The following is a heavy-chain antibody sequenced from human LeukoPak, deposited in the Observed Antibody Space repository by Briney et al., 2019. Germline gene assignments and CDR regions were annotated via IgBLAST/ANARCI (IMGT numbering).Heavy chain of an antibody. CDR3: ASAVGGSYYY. D-gene: IGHD1-26*01. J-gene: IGHJ4*02. CDR2: ILPTSREI. CDR1: GFTFSSFA. V-gene: IGHV3-23*01. Sequence: PGGSLRLSCAASGFTFSSFAMIWVRQPPGKGLEWVSSILPTSREIHYADSVRGRFTISRDNSKSTLSLQMNSLRAEDTAVYYCASAVGGSYYYWGQGTLVTVSS.